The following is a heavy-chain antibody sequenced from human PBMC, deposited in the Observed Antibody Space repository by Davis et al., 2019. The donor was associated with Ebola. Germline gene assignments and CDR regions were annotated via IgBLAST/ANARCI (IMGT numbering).Heavy chain of an antibody. CDR2: INHSGST. D-gene: IGHD1-26*01. J-gene: IGHJ4*02. V-gene: IGHV4-34*01. Sequence: PSETLSLTFAVYGGSFSGYYWSGIRQPPGKGLEWIGEINHSGSTNYNPSLKSRVTISVDTSKNQFSLKLSYVTAADKAVYYCASGASIGIVGATTGYYFDYWGQGTLVTVSS. CDR1: GGSFSGYY. CDR3: ASGASIGIVGATTGYYFDY.